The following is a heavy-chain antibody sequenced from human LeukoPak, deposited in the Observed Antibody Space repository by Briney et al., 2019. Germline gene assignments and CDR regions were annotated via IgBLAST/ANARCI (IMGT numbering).Heavy chain of an antibody. Sequence: GGSLRLSCAASGFTFSSSEMNWVRQAPGKGLEWVSYISSTGTTIHYADSVKGRFSISRDNTKNSLYLQMNSLRAEDTGVYYCARDPYSGSYGNYYYYFMDVWGKGTTVTVSS. CDR1: GFTFSSSE. V-gene: IGHV3-48*03. D-gene: IGHD1-26*01. CDR2: ISSTGTTI. J-gene: IGHJ6*03. CDR3: ARDPYSGSYGNYYYYFMDV.